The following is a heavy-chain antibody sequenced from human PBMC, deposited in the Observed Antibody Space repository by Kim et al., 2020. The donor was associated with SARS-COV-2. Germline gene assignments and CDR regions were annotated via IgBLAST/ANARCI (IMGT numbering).Heavy chain of an antibody. J-gene: IGHJ6*02. CDR1: GFTFTSSA. Sequence: SVKVSCKASGFTFTSSAVQWVRQARGQRLEWIGWIVVGSGNTNYAQKFQERVTITRDMSTSTAYMELSSLRSEDTAVYYCAAGGIIQLWLTLDYGMDVWGQGTTVTVSS. CDR2: IVVGSGNT. D-gene: IGHD5-18*01. CDR3: AAGGIIQLWLTLDYGMDV. V-gene: IGHV1-58*01.